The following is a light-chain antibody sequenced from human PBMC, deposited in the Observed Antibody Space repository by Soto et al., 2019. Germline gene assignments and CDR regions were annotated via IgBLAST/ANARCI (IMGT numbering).Light chain of an antibody. CDR2: GAS. J-gene: IGKJ1*01. V-gene: IGKV3-20*01. Sequence: IVLTQSPGILSLSPGERATLSCRASQSVSSSYLAWYQQKPGQAPRLLIYGASSRATGIPDRFSGSGSGTDFTLTISRLEPEDFAVYYCQQYGSSGTFGQGTKMDIK. CDR3: QQYGSSGT. CDR1: QSVSSSY.